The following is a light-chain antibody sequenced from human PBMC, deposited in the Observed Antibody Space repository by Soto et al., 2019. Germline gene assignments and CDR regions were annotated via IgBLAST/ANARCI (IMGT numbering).Light chain of an antibody. V-gene: IGLV1-44*01. CDR2: SNN. Sequence: QSVLTQPPSASGTPGQRVSISCSGSSSNLGSNSVNWYQHLPGTAPKLLISSNNQRPSGVPDRFSGSKSGTSASLAISGLQYEDEADYYCAVWDDRLNGPVFGGGTKVTVL. J-gene: IGLJ3*02. CDR1: SSNLGSNS. CDR3: AVWDDRLNGPV.